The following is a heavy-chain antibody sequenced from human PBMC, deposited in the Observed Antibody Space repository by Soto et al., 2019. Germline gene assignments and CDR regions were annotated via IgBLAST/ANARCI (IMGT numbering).Heavy chain of an antibody. CDR2: IYWDDNE. J-gene: IGHJ4*02. D-gene: IGHD4-17*01. V-gene: IGHV2-5*02. CDR3: VYRDFGDYFFQF. Sequence: QITLKESGPTLVKPTQTLTLTCTFSGFSLTTQGVHVGWIRQPPGKALEWLALIYWDDNEVYSPSLKKRLTITKDTSKSQVVLTLATVDPVDTATYYCVYRDFGDYFFQFWGQGILVNVSS. CDR1: GFSLTTQGVH.